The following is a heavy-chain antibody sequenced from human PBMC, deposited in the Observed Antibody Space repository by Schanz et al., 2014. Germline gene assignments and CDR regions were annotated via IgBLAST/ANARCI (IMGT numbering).Heavy chain of an antibody. D-gene: IGHD1-1*01. CDR1: GFTFTDYY. Sequence: PGGSLRLSCAASGFTFTDYYISWIRQAPGMGLEWVSYISHNTFYTDYADSVKGRFTISRDNAKNSVYLQMNTLRAEDTAVYYCARDGVAATTDFEYWGQGTLVTVSS. CDR2: ISHNTFYT. V-gene: IGHV3-11*06. CDR3: ARDGVAATTDFEY. J-gene: IGHJ4*02.